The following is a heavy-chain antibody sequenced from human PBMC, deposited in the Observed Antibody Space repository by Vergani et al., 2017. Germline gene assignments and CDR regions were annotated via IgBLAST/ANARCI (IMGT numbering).Heavy chain of an antibody. CDR3: ARHDILTGYLGNWFDP. CDR1: GGSISSGGYY. J-gene: IGHJ5*02. V-gene: IGHV4-39*01. D-gene: IGHD3-9*01. Sequence: QVQLQESGPGLVKPSQTLSLTCTVSGGSISSGGYYWGWIRQPPGKGLEWIGSIYYSGSTYYNPSLKSRVTISVDTSKNQFSLKLSSVTAADTAVYYCARHDILTGYLGNWFDPWGQGTLVTVSS. CDR2: IYYSGST.